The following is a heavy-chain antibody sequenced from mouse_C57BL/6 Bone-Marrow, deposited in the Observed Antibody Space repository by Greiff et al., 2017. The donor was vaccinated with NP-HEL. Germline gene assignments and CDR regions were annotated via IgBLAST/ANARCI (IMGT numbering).Heavy chain of an antibody. Sequence: EVKLQESGAELVRPGASVKLSCTASGFNIKDDYMHWVKQRPEQGLEWIGWIDPENGDTEYASKFQGKATITADTSSNTAYLQLSSLTSEDTAVYYCTTGLRRGAWFAYWGQGTLVTVSA. D-gene: IGHD2-4*01. V-gene: IGHV14-4*01. CDR1: GFNIKDDY. J-gene: IGHJ3*01. CDR2: IDPENGDT. CDR3: TTGLRRGAWFAY.